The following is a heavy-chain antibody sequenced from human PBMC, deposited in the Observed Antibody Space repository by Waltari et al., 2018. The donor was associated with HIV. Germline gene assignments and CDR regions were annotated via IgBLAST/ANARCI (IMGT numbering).Heavy chain of an antibody. Sequence: EVQLVESGGGLVQSGGSLRLSCAVSGLSFSGYWRIWVCQAPGKVVEWVANIKEDGSEKYYVDSVKGRFTISRDNAKNSLYLQMNSLRAEDTAMYYCARARYCSSISCSYFDDWGQGTLVTVSS. CDR2: IKEDGSEK. CDR3: ARARYCSSISCSYFDD. D-gene: IGHD2-2*01. J-gene: IGHJ4*02. CDR1: GLSFSGYW. V-gene: IGHV3-7*01.